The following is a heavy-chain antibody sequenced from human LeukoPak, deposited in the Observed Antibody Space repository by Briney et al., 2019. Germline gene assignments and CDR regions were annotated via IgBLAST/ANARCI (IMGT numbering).Heavy chain of an antibody. J-gene: IGHJ4*02. CDR3: ARGESSTNCYDY. D-gene: IGHD2-2*01. CDR2: INPNSGGT. CDR1: GYTFTGYY. Sequence: ASVKVSCKASGYTFTGYYMHWVRQAPGQGLEWMGWINPNSGGTNYAQKFQGRVTMTRDTSTSTVYMELSSLRSEDTAIYYCARGESSTNCYDYWGQGTLVTVSS. V-gene: IGHV1-2*02.